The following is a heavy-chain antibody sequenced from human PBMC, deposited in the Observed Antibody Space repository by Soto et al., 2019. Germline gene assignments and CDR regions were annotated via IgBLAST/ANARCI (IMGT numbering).Heavy chain of an antibody. D-gene: IGHD3-16*01. CDR3: ARVGGINWFDP. V-gene: IGHV4-30-4*01. Sequence: PSETLSLTCTVSGGSISSGNYYWSWIRQPPGKGLEWIGFISYSGSTYYNPSLKSRVTISVDTSKNQFSLKLSSVTAADTAVYYCARVGGINWFDPWGQGTLVTVSS. CDR2: ISYSGST. CDR1: GGSISSGNYY. J-gene: IGHJ5*02.